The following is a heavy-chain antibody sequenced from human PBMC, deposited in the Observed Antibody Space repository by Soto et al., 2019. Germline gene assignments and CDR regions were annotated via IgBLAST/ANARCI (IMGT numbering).Heavy chain of an antibody. CDR3: ASSYYYDSSGSLDAFDI. CDR2: IYPGDSDT. Sequence: PGESLKISCKGSGYSFTSYWIGWVRQMPGKGLEWMGIIYPGDSDTRYSPPFQGQVTISADKSISTAYLQWSSLKASDTAMYYCASSYYYDSSGSLDAFDIWGQGTMVTVSS. CDR1: GYSFTSYW. V-gene: IGHV5-51*01. J-gene: IGHJ3*02. D-gene: IGHD3-22*01.